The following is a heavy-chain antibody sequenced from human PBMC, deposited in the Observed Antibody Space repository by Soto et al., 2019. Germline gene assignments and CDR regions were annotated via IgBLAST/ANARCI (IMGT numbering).Heavy chain of an antibody. Sequence: GGSLRPSCAASGFTFSSYWMSWVRQAPGKGLEWVANIKQDGSEKYYVDSVKGRFTISRDNAKNSLYLQMNSLRAEDTAVYYCARGYLFPWYFDVWGQGTLVTVAS. J-gene: IGHJ4*02. V-gene: IGHV3-7*01. CDR3: ARGYLFPWYFDV. CDR2: IKQDGSEK. CDR1: GFTFSSYW. D-gene: IGHD1-26*01.